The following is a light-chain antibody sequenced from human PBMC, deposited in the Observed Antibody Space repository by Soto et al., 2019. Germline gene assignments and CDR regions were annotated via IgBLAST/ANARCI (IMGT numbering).Light chain of an antibody. CDR2: GAS. Sequence: ETLMTQSPATLSVSPGERVTLSCRASQSVSLNLAWYQQKPGQAPRLLIYGASTRPIGIPDRFTGSGSGREFTLSITDLQAEDFALYYCQQYNDWPPITFGEGTRLEIK. J-gene: IGKJ5*01. CDR1: QSVSLN. CDR3: QQYNDWPPIT. V-gene: IGKV3-15*01.